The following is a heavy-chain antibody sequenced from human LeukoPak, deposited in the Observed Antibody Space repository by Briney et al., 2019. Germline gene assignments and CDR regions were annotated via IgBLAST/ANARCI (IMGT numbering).Heavy chain of an antibody. Sequence: GGSLRLSCAASGFTFSDYYMSWIRQAPGKGLEWVSYISSSGSTIYYADSVKGRFTISRDNAKNSLHLQMNSLRAEDTAVYYCARDLRPGYSYGYIDYWGQGTLVTVSS. CDR2: ISSSGSTI. V-gene: IGHV3-11*01. D-gene: IGHD5-18*01. CDR3: ARDLRPGYSYGYIDY. J-gene: IGHJ4*02. CDR1: GFTFSDYY.